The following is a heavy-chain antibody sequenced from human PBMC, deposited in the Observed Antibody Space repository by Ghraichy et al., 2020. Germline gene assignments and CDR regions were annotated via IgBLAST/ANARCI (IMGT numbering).Heavy chain of an antibody. Sequence: GGSLRLSCAASGFTFSTYNMNWVRQTPGKGLEWVSSISSSSSYIYYADSVKGRFTISRDNAKNSLYLQMNSLRAEVTAVYYCAREKGEAVAGKNNDYWGQGTLDTVSS. CDR2: ISSSSSYI. V-gene: IGHV3-21*01. CDR1: GFTFSTYN. D-gene: IGHD6-19*01. J-gene: IGHJ4*02. CDR3: AREKGEAVAGKNNDY.